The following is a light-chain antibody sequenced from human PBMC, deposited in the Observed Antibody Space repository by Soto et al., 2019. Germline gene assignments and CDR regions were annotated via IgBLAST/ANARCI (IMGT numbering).Light chain of an antibody. Sequence: ELVLTQSPGTLSLSPGERATLACRASQSVSSSYLAWYQQKPGQAPRLLIYGASSMATGIPDRFSGSGSVTDFTLTISRLEPEDCAVYDCQQYGSSPWTFGQGTKVDSK. V-gene: IGKV3-20*01. J-gene: IGKJ1*01. CDR2: GAS. CDR1: QSVSSSY. CDR3: QQYGSSPWT.